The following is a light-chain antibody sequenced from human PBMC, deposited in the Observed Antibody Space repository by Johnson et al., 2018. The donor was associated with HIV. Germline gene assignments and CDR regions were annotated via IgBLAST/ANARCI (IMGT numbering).Light chain of an antibody. CDR3: GAWDTSLSPGGV. CDR1: SSNIGSNY. CDR2: HNN. Sequence: HSVLTQPPSVSAAPGQMVTISCSGSSSNIGSNYVSWYQQLPGTAPKLLIYHNNKRPSGIPDRFSGSQSGASATLAITGLQPGDEADYYCGAWDTSLSPGGVFGSGTKVTVL. V-gene: IGLV1-51*01. J-gene: IGLJ1*01.